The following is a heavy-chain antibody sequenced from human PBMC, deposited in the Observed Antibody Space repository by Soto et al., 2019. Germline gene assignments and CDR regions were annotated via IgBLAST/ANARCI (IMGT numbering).Heavy chain of an antibody. J-gene: IGHJ4*02. Sequence: PSETLSLTCTVSGDSITNSNYYWGWFRQPPGKGLEWIACIYYIGISYYNPSLKSRLTISVDTSKNQFTLKLTSVTASDTAVYYCATSYGNAWYTYWGQGTQVTVSS. CDR3: ATSYGNAWYTY. D-gene: IGHD6-13*01. CDR1: GDSITNSNYY. V-gene: IGHV4-39*01. CDR2: IYYIGIS.